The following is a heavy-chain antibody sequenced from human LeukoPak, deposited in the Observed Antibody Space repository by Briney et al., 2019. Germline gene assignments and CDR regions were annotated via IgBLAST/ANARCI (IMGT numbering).Heavy chain of an antibody. CDR3: ARMKRLYDSSGYPYAFDI. V-gene: IGHV1-2*02. Sequence: ASVKVSCKASGYTFAGYYMHWVRQAPGQGLEWMGWINPNSGGTNYAQKFQGRVTVTRDTSISTAYMELSRLRSDDTAVYYCARMKRLYDSSGYPYAFDIWGQGTMVTVSS. CDR1: GYTFAGYY. D-gene: IGHD3-22*01. CDR2: INPNSGGT. J-gene: IGHJ3*02.